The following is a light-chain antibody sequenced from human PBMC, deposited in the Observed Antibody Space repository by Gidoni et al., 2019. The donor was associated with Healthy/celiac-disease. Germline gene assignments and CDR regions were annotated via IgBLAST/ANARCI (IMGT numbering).Light chain of an antibody. Sequence: EIVLTQSPGTLSLSPGERATLSCRASQSVSSSYLAWYQQKPGQAPRLLIYGAASRATGIPDRFSGSGSGTDFTLTISRLEPEDFAVYYCKQYGSSPGTFGQXTKVEIK. CDR1: QSVSSSY. CDR3: KQYGSSPGT. V-gene: IGKV3-20*01. CDR2: GAA. J-gene: IGKJ1*01.